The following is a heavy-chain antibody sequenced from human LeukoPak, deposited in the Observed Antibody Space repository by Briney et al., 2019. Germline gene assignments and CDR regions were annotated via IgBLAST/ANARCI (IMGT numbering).Heavy chain of an antibody. CDR3: ARDYCTIPSCYDY. CDR2: ISSSGSTI. Sequence: GGSLRLSCAASGFTFSSYEMNWVRQAPGKGLEWVSYISSSGSTIYYADPVKGRFTISRDNAKNTLYLQMNSLRAEDTALYYCARDYCTIPSCYDYWGQGTLVTVSS. CDR1: GFTFSSYE. J-gene: IGHJ4*02. V-gene: IGHV3-48*03. D-gene: IGHD2-2*01.